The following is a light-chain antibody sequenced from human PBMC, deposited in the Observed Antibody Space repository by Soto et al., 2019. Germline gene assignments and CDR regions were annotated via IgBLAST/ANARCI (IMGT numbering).Light chain of an antibody. Sequence: QSVLTQPASVSGSPRQSISISCTGTSSDVGTYNYVSWYQQHPGKAPKLMIYEVYSRPSGVSTRFSGSKSGSTASLTISGLQAEDEADYYCSSYTTGSTLEVFGGGTKLTVL. V-gene: IGLV2-14*01. J-gene: IGLJ2*01. CDR1: SSDVGTYNY. CDR3: SSYTTGSTLEV. CDR2: EVY.